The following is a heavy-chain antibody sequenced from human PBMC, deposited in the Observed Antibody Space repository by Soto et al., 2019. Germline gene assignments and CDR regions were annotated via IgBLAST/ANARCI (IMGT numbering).Heavy chain of an antibody. Sequence: AASVKVSCKASGYTFTSYGISWVRQAPGQGLEWMGWISAYNGNTNYAQKLQGRVTMTTDTSTSTAYMELRSLRSDDTAVYYCARGLGSTVTIRVRFYAFDIWGQGTMVTVSS. D-gene: IGHD4-17*01. CDR3: ARGLGSTVTIRVRFYAFDI. CDR2: ISAYNGNT. V-gene: IGHV1-18*04. CDR1: GYTFTSYG. J-gene: IGHJ3*02.